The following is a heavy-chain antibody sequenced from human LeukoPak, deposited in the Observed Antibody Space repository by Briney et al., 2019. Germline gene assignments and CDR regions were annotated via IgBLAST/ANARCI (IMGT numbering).Heavy chain of an antibody. CDR1: GSTFRRYW. D-gene: IGHD3-10*01. CDR3: ASAAGLELGY. Sequence: PGGALRLSRVPSGSTFRRYWMSWVCETPEKGVERVSKIKQDGREKNYVDSAKGRFTISRDNAKNSLYLQMNSLRAEDAAVYYCASAAGLELGYWGQGTLVTVSS. CDR2: IKQDGREK. V-gene: IGHV3-7*01. J-gene: IGHJ4*02.